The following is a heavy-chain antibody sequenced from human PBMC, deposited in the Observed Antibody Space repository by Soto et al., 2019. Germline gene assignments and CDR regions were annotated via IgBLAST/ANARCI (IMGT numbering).Heavy chain of an antibody. CDR1: GFTFSTYG. V-gene: IGHV3-30*18. J-gene: IGHJ6*02. D-gene: IGHD3-10*01. CDR3: AKDFKVSGSHYGTLNYYYGMDV. CDR2: ISYDGYLK. Sequence: VGSLRLSCAASGFTFSTYGMQWVRQAPGKGLEWVAVISYDGYLKYYVDAVKGRFTVARDNSKNTLFLEMNSLRVEDPAVYFCAKDFKVSGSHYGTLNYYYGMDVWGQGTTVTVSS.